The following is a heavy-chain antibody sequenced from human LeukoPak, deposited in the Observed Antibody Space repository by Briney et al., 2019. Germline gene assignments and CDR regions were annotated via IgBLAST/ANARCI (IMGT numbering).Heavy chain of an antibody. CDR1: GYSFTSYW. CDR2: IYPGDSDA. V-gene: IGHV5-51*01. CDR3: ARTSSSWYEGLGPGAVHYMDV. Sequence: GESLKISCKGSGYSFTSYWIGWVRQMPGKGLEWMGIIYPGDSDARYSPSFQGQVTISADKSISTAYLQWSSLKASDTAMYYCARTSSSWYEGLGPGAVHYMDVWGKGTTVTVSS. D-gene: IGHD6-13*01. J-gene: IGHJ6*03.